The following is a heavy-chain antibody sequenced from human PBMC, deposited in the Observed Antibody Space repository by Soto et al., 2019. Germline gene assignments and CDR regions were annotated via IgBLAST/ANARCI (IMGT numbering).Heavy chain of an antibody. D-gene: IGHD6-13*01. V-gene: IGHV3-13*01. J-gene: IGHJ4*02. Sequence: PGGSLRLSCEASGLTFSGFDMHWVRQPTGKGLEWVSSIGTAGDTYYAVSVKCRFTISRDNAKNSLSLQMNSLRAGDMAVYFCAKSQEIGTHFFDSWGQGTQVTVSS. CDR1: GLTFSGFD. CDR3: AKSQEIGTHFFDS. CDR2: IGTAGDT.